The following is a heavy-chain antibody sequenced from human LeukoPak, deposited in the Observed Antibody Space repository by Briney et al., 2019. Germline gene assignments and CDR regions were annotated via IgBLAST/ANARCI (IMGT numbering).Heavy chain of an antibody. CDR3: ARRPEQWLVKEGYFDY. Sequence: SETLSLTCTVSGGSISSSSSYWGWIRQPPGKGLEWIGSIYYSGSTYYNPSLKSRVTISVDTSKNQFSLKLSSVTAADTAVYYCARRPEQWLVKEGYFDYWGQGTLVTVSS. CDR1: GGSISSSSSY. CDR2: IYYSGST. J-gene: IGHJ4*02. V-gene: IGHV4-39*01. D-gene: IGHD6-19*01.